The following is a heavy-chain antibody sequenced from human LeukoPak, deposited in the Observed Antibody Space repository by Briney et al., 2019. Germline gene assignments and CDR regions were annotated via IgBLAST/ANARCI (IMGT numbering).Heavy chain of an antibody. D-gene: IGHD3-3*01. Sequence: SETLSLTCTVSGGSISSSSYYWGWIRQPPGKGLEWIGEINHSGSTNYNPSLKSRVTISVDTSKNQFSLKLSSVTAADTAVYYCARHPPPFGVVIPGAFDIWGQGTMVTVSS. CDR2: INHSGST. CDR3: ARHPPPFGVVIPGAFDI. CDR1: GGSISSSSYY. V-gene: IGHV4-39*01. J-gene: IGHJ3*02.